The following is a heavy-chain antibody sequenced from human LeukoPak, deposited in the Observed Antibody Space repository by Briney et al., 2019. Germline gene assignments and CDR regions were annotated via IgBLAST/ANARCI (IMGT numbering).Heavy chain of an antibody. CDR2: VTWEGFA. Sequence: GGSLRLSCVATGSTFGEHTIHWVRQRPGKGLEWVSLVTWEGFAFYGDSVKGRFTVSRDRKENSVFLQMNSLNPEDSAVYFCVRDALPHCASSSCYQFDYWGQGTLVTVSS. CDR1: GSTFGEHT. V-gene: IGHV3-43*01. J-gene: IGHJ4*02. D-gene: IGHD2-2*01. CDR3: VRDALPHCASSSCYQFDY.